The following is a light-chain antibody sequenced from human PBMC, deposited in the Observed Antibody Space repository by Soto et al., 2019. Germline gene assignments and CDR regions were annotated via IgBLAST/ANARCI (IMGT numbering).Light chain of an antibody. Sequence: DVMMTQSPLSLPVTLGQPASISCRSSQSLAYIDGNTYLNWFQQRPGQSPRRLIYNVSNRDSGVTDRFSGSGSGTDFKLKISRVEAEDVGVYYCMQGTHWPPYTFGQGTKLEI. J-gene: IGKJ2*01. CDR2: NVS. CDR3: MQGTHWPPYT. CDR1: QSLAYIDGNTY. V-gene: IGKV2-30*01.